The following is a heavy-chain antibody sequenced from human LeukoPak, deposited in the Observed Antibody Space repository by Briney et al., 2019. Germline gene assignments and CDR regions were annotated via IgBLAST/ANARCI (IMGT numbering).Heavy chain of an antibody. V-gene: IGHV3-43*02. CDR1: GSTFDDYA. D-gene: IGHD6-19*01. J-gene: IGHJ4*02. CDR3: AKDTGFSSGWYLHYFDY. Sequence: GGSLRLSCAASGSTFDDYAMHWVRQAPGKGLEWVSLISGDGGSTYYADSVKGRFTISRDNSKNSLYLQMNSLRTEDTALYYCAKDTGFSSGWYLHYFDYWGQGTLVTVSS. CDR2: ISGDGGST.